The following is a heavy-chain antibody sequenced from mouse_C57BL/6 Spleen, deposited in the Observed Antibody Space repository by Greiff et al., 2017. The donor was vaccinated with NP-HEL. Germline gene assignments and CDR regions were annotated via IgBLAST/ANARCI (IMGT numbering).Heavy chain of an antibody. CDR2: IYPGDGDT. D-gene: IGHD1-1*01. CDR1: GYAFSSYW. CDR3: ARGITKVVATDY. V-gene: IGHV1-80*01. Sequence: QVQLQQSGAELVKPGASVKISCKASGYAFSSYWMNWVKQRPGKGLEWIGQIYPGDGDTNYNGKFKGKATLTADKSSSTAYMQLSSLTSEDSAVYFCARGITKVVATDYWGQGTTLTVSS. J-gene: IGHJ2*01.